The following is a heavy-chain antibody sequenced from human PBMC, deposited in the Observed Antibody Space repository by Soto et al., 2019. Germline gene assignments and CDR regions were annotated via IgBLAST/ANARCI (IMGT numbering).Heavy chain of an antibody. J-gene: IGHJ5*02. CDR3: AKTAGYDYVWGSSGLDP. D-gene: IGHD3-16*01. Sequence: QVQLVESGGGVVQPGRSLRLSCAASGFTFSNYGMHWVRQAPGKGLEWVAVISYDGSNKYYAVSVKGRFTISRDDSKNTLYLQMNSLRAEDTAVYYCAKTAGYDYVWGSSGLDPWGQGALVTVSS. CDR1: GFTFSNYG. V-gene: IGHV3-30*18. CDR2: ISYDGSNK.